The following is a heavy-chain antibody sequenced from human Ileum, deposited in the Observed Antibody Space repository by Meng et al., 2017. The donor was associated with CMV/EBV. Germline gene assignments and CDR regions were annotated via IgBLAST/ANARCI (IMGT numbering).Heavy chain of an antibody. D-gene: IGHD1-14*01. CDR2: IYSGGST. V-gene: IGHV3-53*01. CDR3: ASHTHYAGNPPGTHNC. J-gene: IGHJ4*02. Sequence: GESLKISCAASGFTVSSNYMSWVRQAPGKGLEWVSVIYSGGSTYYADSVKGRFTISRDNSKNTLYLQMDSLRAEDTAVYFCASHTHYAGNPPGTHNCWGQGTLVTVSS. CDR1: GFTVSSNY.